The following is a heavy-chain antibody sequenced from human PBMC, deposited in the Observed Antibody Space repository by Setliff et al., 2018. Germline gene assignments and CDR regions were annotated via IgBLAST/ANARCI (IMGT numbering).Heavy chain of an antibody. CDR2: ISGSGGDT. CDR1: EFTFSRYF. J-gene: IGHJ6*03. CDR3: AKLHSTSSGWTTDYSYYMDV. D-gene: IGHD6-19*01. V-gene: IGHV3-23*01. Sequence: GGSLRLSCVASEFTFSRYFMTWVRQAPGKGLEWIASISGSGGDTDSADSMKGRFTISRDNSRNTISLQINDLRAEDTALYQCAKLHSTSSGWTTDYSYYMDVWGKGTTVTVSS.